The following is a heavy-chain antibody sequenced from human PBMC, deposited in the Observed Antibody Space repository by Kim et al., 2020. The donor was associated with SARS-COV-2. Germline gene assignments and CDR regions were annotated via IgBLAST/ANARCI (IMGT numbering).Heavy chain of an antibody. CDR1: EFTFSDYW. Sequence: GGSLRLSCAASEFTFSDYWMRWVRLAPGKGLVWVSIIKTDGSITRYADSVKGRFTIYRDNAKNTLYLQMNSLRAEDTAVYYCARDRARRMDVWGQGTTVTVSS. J-gene: IGHJ6*02. V-gene: IGHV3-74*01. CDR3: ARDRARRMDV. CDR2: IKTDGSIT. D-gene: IGHD3-10*01.